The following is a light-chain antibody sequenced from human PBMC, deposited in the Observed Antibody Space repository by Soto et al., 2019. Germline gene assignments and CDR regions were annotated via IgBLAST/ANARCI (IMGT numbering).Light chain of an antibody. CDR2: GAS. J-gene: IGKJ3*01. Sequence: IQLTQSPSSLSASVGDRVTISCRASQGIANFLDWYQQKPGKAPKRLTYGASTLQSGVPSRFSGSGSGTDFTLTISSLQPEDVATYYCQQLNSFPIPFGPGTKVDIK. V-gene: IGKV1-9*01. CDR1: QGIANF. CDR3: QQLNSFPIP.